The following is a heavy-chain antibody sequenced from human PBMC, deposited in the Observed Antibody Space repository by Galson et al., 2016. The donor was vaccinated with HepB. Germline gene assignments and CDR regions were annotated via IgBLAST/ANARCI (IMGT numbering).Heavy chain of an antibody. J-gene: IGHJ6*02. V-gene: IGHV1-8*01. CDR2: MNPKSGNT. CDR3: ARATGYYSGGRCFYDGLDV. CDR1: GYTFTFFD. Sequence: SVKVSCKASGYTFTFFDINWVRQASGQGLEWMGWMNPKSGNTGYGQNFQGRVTMTRDTSKNTAYMELSSLRSDDTAVYYCARATGYYSGGRCFYDGLDVWGQGTTVTVSS. D-gene: IGHD2-15*01.